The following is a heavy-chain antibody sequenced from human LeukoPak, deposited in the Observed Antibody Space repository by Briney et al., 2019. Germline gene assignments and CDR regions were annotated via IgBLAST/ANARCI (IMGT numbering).Heavy chain of an antibody. V-gene: IGHV4-39*07. J-gene: IGHJ6*02. CDR2: IYYSGST. Sequence: GSLRLSCAASGFTFSSYWMSWVRQPPGKGLEWIGSIYYSGSTYYNPSLKSRVTISVDTSKNQFSLKLSSVTAADTAVYYCARDASHRGYSYGPYYYYYGMDVWGQGTTVTVSS. CDR1: GFTFSSYW. D-gene: IGHD5-18*01. CDR3: ARDASHRGYSYGPYYYYYGMDV.